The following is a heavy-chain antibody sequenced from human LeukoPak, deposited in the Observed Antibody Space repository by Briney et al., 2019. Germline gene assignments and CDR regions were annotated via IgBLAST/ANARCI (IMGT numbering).Heavy chain of an antibody. CDR1: GGSISSGSYY. Sequence: SQTLSLTCTVSGGSISSGSYYWSWIRQPAEKALEWIGRIYTSGSTNYNPSLKSRVTISVDTSKNQFSLKLSSVTAADTAVYYCARDGWAGTDYWGQGTLVTVSS. J-gene: IGHJ4*02. D-gene: IGHD6-19*01. CDR3: ARDGWAGTDY. V-gene: IGHV4-61*02. CDR2: IYTSGST.